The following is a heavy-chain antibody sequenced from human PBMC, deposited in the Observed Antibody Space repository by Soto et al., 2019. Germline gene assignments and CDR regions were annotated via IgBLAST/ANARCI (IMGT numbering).Heavy chain of an antibody. CDR1: GFTFSDYW. J-gene: IGHJ4*02. CDR2: IKYDGAEK. Sequence: SGGSLRLSCAASGFTFSDYWMNWVRQAPGKGLEWVASIKYDGAEKTYVDSVKGRFTISRDNPKNSVYLQMASLRAEDTAVYYCARDGVAPGIYFDHWGQGTPVTVSS. CDR3: ARDGVAPGIYFDH. V-gene: IGHV3-7*05. D-gene: IGHD3-10*01.